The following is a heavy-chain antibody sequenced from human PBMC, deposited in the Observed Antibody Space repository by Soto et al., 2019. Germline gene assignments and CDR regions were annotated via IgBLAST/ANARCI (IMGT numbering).Heavy chain of an antibody. Sequence: QVQLMQSGTEVKKPGASVTVSCKASGYTSADFGISWVRQAPGQGLEWMGWVSGNNGASNPAPKAQGRITTTLDTSTGGSYVALRSLRSDDTAIYYCVRDQKYFRVNGNWFDSWGQGTLVSVSS. J-gene: IGHJ5*01. D-gene: IGHD2-2*01. CDR1: GYTSADFG. CDR2: VSGNNGAS. CDR3: VRDQKYFRVNGNWFDS. V-gene: IGHV1-18*04.